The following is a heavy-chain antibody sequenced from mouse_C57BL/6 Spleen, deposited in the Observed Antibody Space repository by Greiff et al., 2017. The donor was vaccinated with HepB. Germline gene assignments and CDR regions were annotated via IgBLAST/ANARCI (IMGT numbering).Heavy chain of an antibody. Sequence: QVQLQQSGAELVKPGASVKLSCKASGYTFTSYWMQWVKQRPGQGLEWIGEIDPSDSYTNYNQKFKGKATLTVDTSSSTAYMQLSSLTSEDSAVYYCARTGGHWYFDVWGTGTTVTVSS. J-gene: IGHJ1*03. CDR2: IDPSDSYT. CDR3: ARTGGHWYFDV. CDR1: GYTFTSYW. V-gene: IGHV1-50*01. D-gene: IGHD4-1*01.